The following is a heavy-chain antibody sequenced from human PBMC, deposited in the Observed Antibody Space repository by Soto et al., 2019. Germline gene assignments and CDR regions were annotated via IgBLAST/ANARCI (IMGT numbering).Heavy chain of an antibody. V-gene: IGHV4-30-4*01. CDR1: GGSISSGDYY. D-gene: IGHD6-6*01. CDR2: IDYSGST. CDR3: AVSIGARYFDY. Sequence: QVQLQESGPGLVKPSQTLSLNCTVSGGSISSGDYYWSWIRQPPGKGLEWIGYIDYSGSTYYNPSIKSRVTISVDTYKNQFSLKLSSVTAADTAVYYSAVSIGARYFDYWGQGTLVTVSS. J-gene: IGHJ4*02.